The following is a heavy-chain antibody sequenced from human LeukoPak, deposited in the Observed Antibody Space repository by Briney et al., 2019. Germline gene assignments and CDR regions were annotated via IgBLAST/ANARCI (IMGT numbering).Heavy chain of an antibody. CDR2: ISSSSSYI. CDR1: GFTFSSYS. J-gene: IGHJ4*02. D-gene: IGHD3-22*01. CDR3: ARDFTHYYDSSGYHGDY. V-gene: IGHV3-21*01. Sequence: GGSLRLSYAASGFTFSSYSMNWVRQAPGKGLEWVSSISSSSSYIYYADSVKGRFTISRDNAKNSLYLQMNSLRAEDTAVYYCARDFTHYYDSSGYHGDYWGQGTLVTVSS.